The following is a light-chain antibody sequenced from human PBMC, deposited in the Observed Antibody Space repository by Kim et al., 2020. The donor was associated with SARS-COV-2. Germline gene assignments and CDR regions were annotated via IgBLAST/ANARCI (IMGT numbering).Light chain of an antibody. CDR1: NSDVGGYKY. CDR3: SSYMRCPTFGVG. CDR2: DVT. Sequence: QSVLTQPASVSGSPGQSITISCTGTNSDVGGYKYVSWFQQYSGQATKLMVYDVTQRPSGVSDRFSGSESGNTAFLPISGLQAEDEADYYCSSYMRCPTFGVGFGGGTQLTVL. J-gene: IGLJ2*01. V-gene: IGLV2-14*03.